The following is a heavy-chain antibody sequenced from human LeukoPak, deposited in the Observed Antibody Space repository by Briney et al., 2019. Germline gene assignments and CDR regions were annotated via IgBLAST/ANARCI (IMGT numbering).Heavy chain of an antibody. CDR1: GGSISSYY. CDR3: ARQIASAGTAGFDF. CDR2: TYYSGST. D-gene: IGHD6-13*01. Sequence: SETLSLTCTVSGGSISSYYWSWIRQPPGKGLEWIGYTYYSGSTNFNPSLKSRVTISVDTSKNQFSLKLSSVTAADTAVYYCARQIASAGTAGFDFWGQGALVTVSS. J-gene: IGHJ4*02. V-gene: IGHV4-59*01.